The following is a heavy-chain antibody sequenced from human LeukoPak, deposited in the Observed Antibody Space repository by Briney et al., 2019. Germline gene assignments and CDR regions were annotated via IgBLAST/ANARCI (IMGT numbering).Heavy chain of an antibody. D-gene: IGHD3-9*01. CDR1: GGSLSGHF. CDR3: ARDPGDTDWYNFDF. J-gene: IGHJ4*02. Sequence: SDTLSLTCTVSGGSLSGHFLSWFRRPPGKGLENIGYIHSSGSTNYNPSYKSRVTVSLEMSKNQFSLSLSSVTAADTAVYYCARDPGDTDWYNFDFWGQGILVTVSS. V-gene: IGHV4-59*11. CDR2: IHSSGST.